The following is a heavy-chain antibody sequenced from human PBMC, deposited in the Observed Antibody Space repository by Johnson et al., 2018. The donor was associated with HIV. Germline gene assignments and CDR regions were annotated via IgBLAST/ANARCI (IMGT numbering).Heavy chain of an antibody. CDR3: AKETSCAFDI. V-gene: IGHV3-9*01. Sequence: VQLVESGGGLVQPGRSLRLSCAASGFTFDDYAMHWVRQAPGKGLEWVSGISWNSGSIGSADSVKGRFTISRDNSKNTLYLQMNSLRAEDTAVYYCAKETSCAFDIWGQGTMVTVSS. CDR1: GFTFDDYA. CDR2: ISWNSGSI. J-gene: IGHJ3*02.